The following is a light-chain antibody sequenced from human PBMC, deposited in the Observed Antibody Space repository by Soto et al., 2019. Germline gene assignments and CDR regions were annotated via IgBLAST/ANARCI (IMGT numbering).Light chain of an antibody. CDR3: QQANSFPYT. CDR2: ATS. Sequence: DIQLTQSPSSVSASVGDRVTISCRASQGIGNWLAWYQQKPGKAPNLLIYATSSLQSGASSRFRGAGSGTDFTLTISGLQAEDFATYFCQQANSFPYTFGQGTKVE. CDR1: QGIGNW. J-gene: IGKJ2*01. V-gene: IGKV1-12*01.